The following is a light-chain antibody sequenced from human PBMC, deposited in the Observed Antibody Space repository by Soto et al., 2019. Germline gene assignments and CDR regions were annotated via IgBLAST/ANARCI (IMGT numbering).Light chain of an antibody. J-gene: IGLJ3*02. CDR1: TGGVTSGHY. V-gene: IGLV7-46*01. CDR2: GTS. CDR3: LLSYSGARV. Sequence: QAVVTQEPSLTVSPGGTVTLTCGSSTGGVTSGHYPYWFQQKPGQAPRTLIYGTSSKHSWTPARFSGSLLGDKAALTLSGAQPEDEAEYYCLLSYSGARVFGGGTKVTVL.